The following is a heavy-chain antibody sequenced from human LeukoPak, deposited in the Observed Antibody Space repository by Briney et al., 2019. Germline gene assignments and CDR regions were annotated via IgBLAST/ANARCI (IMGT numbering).Heavy chain of an antibody. V-gene: IGHV3-9*01. CDR3: AKSRILAFYFDY. CDR2: ISWNSGSI. J-gene: IGHJ4*02. Sequence: PGGSLRLSCAASGFTFDDYAMHWVRQAPGKGLEWVSGISWNSGSIGYADSVMGRFTISRDNAKNSLYLQMNSLRAEDTALYYCAKSRILAFYFDYWGQGTLVTVSS. CDR1: GFTFDDYA. D-gene: IGHD2-15*01.